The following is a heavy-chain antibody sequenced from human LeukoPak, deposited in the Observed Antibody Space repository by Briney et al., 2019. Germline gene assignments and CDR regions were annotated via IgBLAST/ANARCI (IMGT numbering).Heavy chain of an antibody. Sequence: ASVKVSCKASGYTFTVYYTHWVRQAPGQGLEGMGWINPNSGATNYTQKFQGRVTMTRDTTISTASMELISLKPDDTAVYYCARDSCSGVCCHYWYFDLWGRGTLVTVSS. CDR1: GYTFTVYY. CDR3: ARDSCSGVCCHYWYFDL. CDR2: INPNSGAT. D-gene: IGHD2-15*01. J-gene: IGHJ2*01. V-gene: IGHV1-2*02.